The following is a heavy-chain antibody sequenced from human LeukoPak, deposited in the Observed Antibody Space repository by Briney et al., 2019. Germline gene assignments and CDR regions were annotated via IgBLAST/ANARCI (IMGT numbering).Heavy chain of an antibody. CDR3: ARGFSIRNFGWFYPDY. J-gene: IGHJ4*02. CDR1: GYTFTSYG. CDR2: MSAYNGNT. D-gene: IGHD3-9*01. V-gene: IGHV1-18*01. Sequence: ASVKVSCKASGYTFTSYGISWVRQAPGQGLEWMGCMSAYNGNTNYAQKLQGRVTITTATSTSTAYMELRSLRSDDTAVYSCARGFSIRNFGWFYPDYWGQGTLVTVSS.